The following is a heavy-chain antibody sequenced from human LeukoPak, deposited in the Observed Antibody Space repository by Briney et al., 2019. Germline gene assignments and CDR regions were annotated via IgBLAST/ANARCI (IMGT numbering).Heavy chain of an antibody. CDR3: VRQYYDILTGYGDLFDI. CDR1: GGSISSPSYY. D-gene: IGHD3-9*01. CDR2: IYYSGTT. V-gene: IGHV4-39*01. J-gene: IGHJ3*02. Sequence: SETLSLTCTVSGGSISSPSYYWGWIRQSPGKGLEWIGSIYYSGTTQDNPSLMSRVTISVDTSKNQFSLKLTSVTAADTSVYYCVRQYYDILTGYGDLFDIWGPGTKVIVSS.